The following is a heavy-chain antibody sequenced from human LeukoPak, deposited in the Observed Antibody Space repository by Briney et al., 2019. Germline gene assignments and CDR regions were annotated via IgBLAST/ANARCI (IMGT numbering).Heavy chain of an antibody. CDR2: FDPEDGET. J-gene: IGHJ4*02. V-gene: IGHV1-24*01. D-gene: IGHD3-22*01. Sequence: ASVKVSCKVSGYTLTELSMHWVRQAPGKGLEWMGGFDPEDGETIYAQKFQGRVTITTDESTSTAYMELSSLRSEDTAVYYCAGSSSGYYKPFASAHDYWGQGTLVTVSS. CDR3: AGSSSGYYKPFASAHDY. CDR1: GYTLTELS.